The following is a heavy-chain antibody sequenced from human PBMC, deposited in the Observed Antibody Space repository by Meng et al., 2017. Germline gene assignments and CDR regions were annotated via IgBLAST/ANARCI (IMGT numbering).Heavy chain of an antibody. CDR3: ASPKIGRRGSLDY. D-gene: IGHD3-16*01. CDR1: GGTLSSYA. V-gene: IGHV1-69*01. J-gene: IGHJ4*02. CDR2: IIPIFGTA. Sequence: QGELWQSGAGVKKPGSSEKLSCKASGGTLSSYAISWVRQAPGQGLEWMGGIIPIFGTANYAQKFQGRVTITADESTSTAYMELSSLRSEDTAVYYCASPKIGRRGSLDYWGQGTLVTVSS.